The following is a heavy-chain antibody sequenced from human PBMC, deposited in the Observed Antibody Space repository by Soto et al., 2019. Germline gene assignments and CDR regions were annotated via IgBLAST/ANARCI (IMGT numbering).Heavy chain of an antibody. CDR3: ARELKYCSSTSCYLYYYYGMDV. Sequence: SVKVSCKASGGTFSSYAISWVRQAPGQGLEWMGGIIPIFGTANYAQKFQGRVTVTADESTSTAYMELSSLRSEDTAVYYCARELKYCSSTSCYLYYYYGMDVWGQGTTVTVSS. J-gene: IGHJ6*02. D-gene: IGHD2-2*01. CDR2: IIPIFGTA. V-gene: IGHV1-69*13. CDR1: GGTFSSYA.